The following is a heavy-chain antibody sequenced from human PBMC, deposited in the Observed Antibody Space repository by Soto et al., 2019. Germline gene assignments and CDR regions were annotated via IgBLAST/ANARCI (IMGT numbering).Heavy chain of an antibody. Sequence: PGGSLRLSCAASGFTFSSSAMGWVRQAPGMGLEWVSIINVDVGEKLYADSVKGRFTIFRDNSKNSLYLQMDSLRPEDTAVYYCAKDVLDAYWGQGT. J-gene: IGHJ4*02. CDR1: GFTFSSSA. CDR3: AKDVLDAY. D-gene: IGHD2-8*02. CDR2: INVDVGEK. V-gene: IGHV3-23*01.